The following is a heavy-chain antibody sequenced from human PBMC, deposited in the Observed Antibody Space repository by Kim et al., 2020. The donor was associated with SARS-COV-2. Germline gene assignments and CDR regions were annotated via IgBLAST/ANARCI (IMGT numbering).Heavy chain of an antibody. CDR2: ISSSSSYI. V-gene: IGHV3-21*01. Sequence: GGSLRLSCAASGFTFSSYSMNWVRQAPGKGLEWVSSISSSSSYIYYADSVKGRFTISRDNAKNSLYLQMNSLRAEDTAVYYCARSRLRAHAYNWNLHAFDIWGQGTMVTVSS. CDR1: GFTFSSYS. J-gene: IGHJ3*02. CDR3: ARSRLRAHAYNWNLHAFDI. D-gene: IGHD1-7*01.